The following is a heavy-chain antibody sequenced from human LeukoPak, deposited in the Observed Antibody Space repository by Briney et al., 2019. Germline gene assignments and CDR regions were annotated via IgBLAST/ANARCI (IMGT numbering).Heavy chain of an antibody. Sequence: PGGSLRLSCAASGFTFSSYSMNWVRQAPGKGLEWVSSISSSSSYIYYADSVKGRFTISRDNAKDSLYLQMNRLRAEDTAVYYCACNVYWGSYRYTLDYWGQGTLVTVSS. V-gene: IGHV3-21*01. J-gene: IGHJ4*02. CDR3: ACNVYWGSYRYTLDY. CDR2: ISSSSSYI. D-gene: IGHD3-16*02. CDR1: GFTFSSYS.